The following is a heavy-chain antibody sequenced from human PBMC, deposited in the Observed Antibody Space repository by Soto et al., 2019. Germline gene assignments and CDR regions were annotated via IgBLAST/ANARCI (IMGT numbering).Heavy chain of an antibody. J-gene: IGHJ6*01. CDR3: ARGIQPPTLSPWDV. D-gene: IGHD1-1*01. CDR1: GFTFSSYG. V-gene: IGHV3-30*03. CDR2: ISYDGSNK. Sequence: GGSLRLSCAASGFTFSSYGMHWVRQAPGKGLEWVAVISYDGSNKYYADSVKGRFTISRDNSKITPYLQMNSLRAEDTAVYYCARGIQPPTLSPWDVWGPGTSVTVSS.